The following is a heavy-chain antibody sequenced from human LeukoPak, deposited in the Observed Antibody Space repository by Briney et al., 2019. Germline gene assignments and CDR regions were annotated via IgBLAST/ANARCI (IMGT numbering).Heavy chain of an antibody. CDR2: ISGGGDIT. D-gene: IGHD3-9*01. Sequence: GGSLRLSCAASGFTFSSYAMSWVRQAPGKGLDWVSAISGGGDITYYADSVKGRFTISRDNSMNTLYLQMNNLRAEDTAIYHCAKAANYDILTGYYLDYWGQGTLVTVSS. CDR3: AKAANYDILTGYYLDY. CDR1: GFTFSSYA. J-gene: IGHJ4*02. V-gene: IGHV3-23*01.